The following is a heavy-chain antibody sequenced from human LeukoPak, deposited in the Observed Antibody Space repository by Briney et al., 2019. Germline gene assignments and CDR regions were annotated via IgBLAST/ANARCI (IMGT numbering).Heavy chain of an antibody. CDR2: INPNRGGT. D-gene: IGHD1-26*01. CDR3: ARVGATFYYYYMDV. CDR1: GYTFTGYY. Sequence: GASVKVSCKASGYTFTGYYMHWVRQAPGQGLEWMGWINPNRGGTNYAQKFQGRVTMTRDTSISTAYMELSRLRSDDTAVYYCARVGATFYYYYMDVWGKGTTVTVSS. V-gene: IGHV1-2*02. J-gene: IGHJ6*03.